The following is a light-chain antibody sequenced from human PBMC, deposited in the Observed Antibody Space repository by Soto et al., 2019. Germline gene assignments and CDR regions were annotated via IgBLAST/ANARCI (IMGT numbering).Light chain of an antibody. Sequence: DIQMTRSPSTLSASIVYRVTITSRPSQSISSWLAWYQQTPGKAPKLLIYDASSLGSGVPSRFSGSGSVTEFTLTISSLQPDDFATYYCKQYNSYWKFGQGTKVDIK. CDR1: QSISSW. CDR2: DAS. J-gene: IGKJ1*01. V-gene: IGKV1-5*01. CDR3: KQYNSYWK.